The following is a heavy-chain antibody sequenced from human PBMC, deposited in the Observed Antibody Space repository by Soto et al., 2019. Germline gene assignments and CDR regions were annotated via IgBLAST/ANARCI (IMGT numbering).Heavy chain of an antibody. CDR3: ARTGSPVGAPYYYYYGMDV. CDR1: GYTFTGYY. J-gene: IGHJ6*02. V-gene: IGHV1-2*04. D-gene: IGHD2-15*01. Sequence: ASVKVSCKASGYTFTGYYMHWVRQAPGQGLDWMGWINPNSGGTNYAQKFQGWVTMTRDTSISTAYMELSRLRSDDTAVYYCARTGSPVGAPYYYYYGMDVWGQGTTVTVSS. CDR2: INPNSGGT.